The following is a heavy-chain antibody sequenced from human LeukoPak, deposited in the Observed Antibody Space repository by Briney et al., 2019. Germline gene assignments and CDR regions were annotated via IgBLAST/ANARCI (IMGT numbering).Heavy chain of an antibody. D-gene: IGHD2-15*01. J-gene: IGHJ4*02. Sequence: SETLSLTCAVYGGSFSGYYWSWIRQPPGKGLEWIGEINHSGSTNYNPSLKSRVTISVDTSKNQFSLKLSSVTAADTAVYYCARHPVGYCSGGSCYRFDYWGQGTLVTVSS. CDR3: ARHPVGYCSGGSCYRFDY. CDR1: GGSFSGYY. V-gene: IGHV4-34*01. CDR2: INHSGST.